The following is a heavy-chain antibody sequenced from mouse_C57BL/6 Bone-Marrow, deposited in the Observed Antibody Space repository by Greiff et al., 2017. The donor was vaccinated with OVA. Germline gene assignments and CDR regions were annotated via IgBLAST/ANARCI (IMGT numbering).Heavy chain of an antibody. CDR2: INPSSGYT. Sequence: VQLQQSGAELARPGASVKMSCKASGYTFTSYTMHWVKQRPGQGLEWIGYINPSSGYTKYNQKFKDKATLTADKSSSTAYMQLSSLTSEDSAVYYCAIGGSSGSYYFDYWGQGTTLTVSS. D-gene: IGHD3-2*02. CDR3: AIGGSSGSYYFDY. CDR1: GYTFTSYT. V-gene: IGHV1-4*01. J-gene: IGHJ2*01.